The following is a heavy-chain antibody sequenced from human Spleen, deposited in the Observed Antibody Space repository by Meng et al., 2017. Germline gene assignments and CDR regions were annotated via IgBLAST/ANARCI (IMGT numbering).Heavy chain of an antibody. CDR2: ISAYNGNR. D-gene: IGHD6-19*01. Sequence: QVQLVQSGAEVKKPGAAVKVSCKASVYTFSNHGISWVRQAPGQGLEWMAWISAYNGNRNYAQKFQGRVSVTTDTSTSTAYMELRGLRSDDTAVFYCARDTGAGTVYTLDHWGQGTLVTVSS. CDR1: VYTFSNHG. J-gene: IGHJ4*02. V-gene: IGHV1-18*01. CDR3: ARDTGAGTVYTLDH.